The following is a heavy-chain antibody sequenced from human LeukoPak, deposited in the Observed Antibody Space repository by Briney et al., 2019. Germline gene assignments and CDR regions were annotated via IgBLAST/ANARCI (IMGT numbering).Heavy chain of an antibody. V-gene: IGHV4-59*01. Sequence: SETLSLTCTVSGGSISRYYWSWIRQPPGKGLEWVGYIYYSGSTNYNPPPKSRVTISVDTSKNQFSLRLSSVTAADTAVYYCARGGVVAAAKNWFDPWGQGTLVTVSS. CDR3: ARGGVVAAAKNWFDP. D-gene: IGHD2-2*01. CDR1: GGSISRYY. J-gene: IGHJ5*02. CDR2: IYYSGST.